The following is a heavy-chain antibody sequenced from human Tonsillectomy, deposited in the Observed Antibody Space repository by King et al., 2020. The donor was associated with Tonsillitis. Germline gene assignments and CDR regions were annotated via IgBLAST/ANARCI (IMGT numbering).Heavy chain of an antibody. CDR3: TYSSGWYLDAFDI. CDR2: IKSKTNGGTT. Sequence: VQLVESGGGLVKPGGSLRLSCAASGFTFSNAWMSWVRQAPGKGLEWDGRIKSKTNGGTTDYAAPVKGRVTISREDSKNTLYLQMNSLKTEYTAVYYCTYSSGWYLDAFDIWGQGTMVTVSS. D-gene: IGHD6-19*01. J-gene: IGHJ3*02. CDR1: GFTFSNAW. V-gene: IGHV3-15*01.